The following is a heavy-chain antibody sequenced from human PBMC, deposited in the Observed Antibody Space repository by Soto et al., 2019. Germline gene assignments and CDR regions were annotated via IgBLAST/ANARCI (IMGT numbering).Heavy chain of an antibody. J-gene: IGHJ4*02. Sequence: QVQLVESGGGVVQPGRSLRLSCAASGFTFSSYGMHWVRQAPGKGLEWVAVIWYDGSNKYYADSVKGRFTISRDNSKNTLYLQMNSLRAEDTAVYYCARGKGVTVESLLWYWGQGTLVTVSS. CDR3: ARGKGVTVESLLWY. V-gene: IGHV3-33*01. CDR1: GFTFSSYG. D-gene: IGHD4-4*01. CDR2: IWYDGSNK.